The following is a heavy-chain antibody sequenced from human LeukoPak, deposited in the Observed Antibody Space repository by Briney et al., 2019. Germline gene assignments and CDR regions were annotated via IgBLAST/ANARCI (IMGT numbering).Heavy chain of an antibody. D-gene: IGHD3-22*01. CDR2: IIPILGII. CDR3: AIFYYDSSGYDAFDI. V-gene: IGHV1-69*04. J-gene: IGHJ3*02. Sequence: SVKVSCKASGGTFNNYAINWVRQAPGQGLEWMGRIIPILGIINYAQKFQGRVTITADKSTSTAYMELSSLRSEDTAVYSCAIFYYDSSGYDAFDIWGQGTMVTVSS. CDR1: GGTFNNYA.